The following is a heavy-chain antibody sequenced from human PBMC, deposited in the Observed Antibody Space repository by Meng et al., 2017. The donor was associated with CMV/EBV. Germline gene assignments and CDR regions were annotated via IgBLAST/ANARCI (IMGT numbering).Heavy chain of an antibody. CDR3: SRDTFGGDDL. D-gene: IGHD3-16*01. CDR1: GFTLSTYW. Sequence: LACADSGFTLSTYWMHWVRQAPGKGLVWVSRINRDGSTINYADSVKGRFTISRDNAKNTLYLQMNSLTAEDTAVYYCSRDTFGGDDLWGQGTLVTVSS. J-gene: IGHJ5*02. CDR2: INRDGSTI. V-gene: IGHV3-74*01.